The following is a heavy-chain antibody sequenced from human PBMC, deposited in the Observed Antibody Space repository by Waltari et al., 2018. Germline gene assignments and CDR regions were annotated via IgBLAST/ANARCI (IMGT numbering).Heavy chain of an antibody. CDR3: ARELAAGGATGY. J-gene: IGHJ4*02. D-gene: IGHD1-26*01. V-gene: IGHV4-39*02. CDR1: GGSISTGTTY. Sequence: QLQLQESGPGLVKPSETLSLTCTVSGGSISTGTTYWGWLRQPPGKGLEWIGTIYYTGNAYYNPSLKSRTTMSVDTSRNQFSLKLTSVTAADTAVYYCARELAAGGATGYWGQGTLVTVSS. CDR2: IYYTGNA.